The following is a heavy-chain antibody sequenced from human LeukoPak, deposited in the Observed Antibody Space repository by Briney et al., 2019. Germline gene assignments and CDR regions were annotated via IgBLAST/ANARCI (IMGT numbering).Heavy chain of an antibody. V-gene: IGHV3-23*01. CDR2: INGGGDNT. J-gene: IGHJ4*02. CDR1: GFTFSTSA. CDR3: AKGAAGVNRVFDY. Sequence: GGSLRLSCAASGFTFSTSAMSWVRRAPGKGLEWVSAINGGGDNTYYAESVKGRFTISRDNSKNTLFLQMNTLRAEDTAVYYCAKGAAGVNRVFDYWGQGTLVTVSS. D-gene: IGHD6-19*01.